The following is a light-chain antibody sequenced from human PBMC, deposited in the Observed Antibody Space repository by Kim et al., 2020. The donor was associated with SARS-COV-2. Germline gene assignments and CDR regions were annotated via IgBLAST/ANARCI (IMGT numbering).Light chain of an antibody. Sequence: SYELTQPLSVSVALGQTATITCGGNDIGSQNVHWYQQKPGQAPVLVIYRDVNRPSGIPERFSGSNSGNTATLTIGRAQAGDEADYFCEVWDSGTVIFGGGTKLTVL. V-gene: IGLV3-9*01. J-gene: IGLJ2*01. CDR1: DIGSQN. CDR2: RDV. CDR3: EVWDSGTVI.